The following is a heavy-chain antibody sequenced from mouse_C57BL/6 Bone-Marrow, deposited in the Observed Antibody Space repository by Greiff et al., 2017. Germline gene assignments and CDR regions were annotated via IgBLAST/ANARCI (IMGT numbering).Heavy chain of an antibody. J-gene: IGHJ3*01. Sequence: EVKLVESGGGLVQPKGSLKLSCAASGFSFNTYAMNWVRQAPGKGLEWVARIRSKSNNYATYYADSVKDRFTISRDDSESMLYLQMNNLKTEEPAMYYCVRDYYGSRAFAYWGQGTLVTVSA. CDR3: VRDYYGSRAFAY. D-gene: IGHD1-1*01. CDR2: IRSKSNNYAT. V-gene: IGHV10-1*01. CDR1: GFSFNTYA.